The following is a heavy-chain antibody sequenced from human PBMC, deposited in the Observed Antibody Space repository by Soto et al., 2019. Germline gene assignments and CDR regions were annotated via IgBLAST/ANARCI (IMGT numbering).Heavy chain of an antibody. V-gene: IGHV4-39*01. CDR2: IYYSGNT. Sequence: QLQLQESGPGLVKPSETLSLTCSVSSASLSSSTYYWSWIRQPPGRGPEWIGSIYYSGNTYYKTSLQSRVSISIDTSWNQFSLKLTSVTAAYTGVYYCASSSPFHYWGPGILVTVSS. D-gene: IGHD6-6*01. J-gene: IGHJ4*02. CDR1: SASLSSSTYY. CDR3: ASSSPFHY.